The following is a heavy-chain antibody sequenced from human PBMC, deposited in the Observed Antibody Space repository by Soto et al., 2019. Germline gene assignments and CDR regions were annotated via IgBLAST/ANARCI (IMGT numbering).Heavy chain of an antibody. CDR3: VRVEMYAGEFTPNFDR. J-gene: IGHJ4*02. D-gene: IGHD3-9*01. CDR1: GDCVRSALHA. CDR2: IYYTGNT. Sequence: SWSLALSSTACGDCVRSALHAVGLIRKAPGKGLEWIGSIYYTGNTSYSPSLKSRVSISVDMATNEISLRLRAESVADTAVYYCVRVEMYAGEFTPNFDRGGQGALVTVSS. V-gene: IGHV4-39*01.